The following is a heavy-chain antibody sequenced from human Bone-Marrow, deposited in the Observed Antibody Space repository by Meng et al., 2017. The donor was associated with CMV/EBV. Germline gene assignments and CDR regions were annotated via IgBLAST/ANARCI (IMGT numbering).Heavy chain of an antibody. CDR3: ARVSKDYPHYYYYGVDV. CDR1: GGSISTNAYY. V-gene: IGHV4-31*02. CDR2: IYYTGST. J-gene: IGHJ6*02. D-gene: IGHD3-16*01. Sequence: SEPLSLTCSVSGGSISTNAYYWSWIRQHPGKGLEWIAFIYYTGSTYYNPSLKSRVTIVVDTSKNQFSLKLNSVTAADTAVYYCARVSKDYPHYYYYGVDVWGQGTTVTVSS.